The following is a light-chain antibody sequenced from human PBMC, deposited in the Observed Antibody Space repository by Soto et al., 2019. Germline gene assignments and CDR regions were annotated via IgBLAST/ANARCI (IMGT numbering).Light chain of an antibody. CDR2: AAS. J-gene: IGKJ2*01. Sequence: DMQMTQAPSSLSASVGDSVTITCRASQSISSYLNWYQQKPGKAPKLLIYAASSLQSGVPSRFRGSGSGTDFTLTISSLQPEDFATYYCQQSDSTPYTFGQGTRLEIK. V-gene: IGKV1-39*01. CDR3: QQSDSTPYT. CDR1: QSISSY.